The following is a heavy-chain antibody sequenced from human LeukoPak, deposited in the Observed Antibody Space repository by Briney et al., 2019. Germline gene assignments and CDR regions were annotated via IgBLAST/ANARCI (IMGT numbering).Heavy chain of an antibody. CDR1: GYTFTSYG. CDR2: ISAYNCNT. J-gene: IGHJ4*02. Sequence: GASVKVSCKASGYTFTSYGISGVRQAPGQGLEWMGWISAYNCNTNYAQKLQGRVTMNTDTSTSTDYMELRSLRSDDTAVYYCARGGSGTPLGYWGQGTLVTVSS. V-gene: IGHV1-18*01. D-gene: IGHD1-7*01. CDR3: ARGGSGTPLGY.